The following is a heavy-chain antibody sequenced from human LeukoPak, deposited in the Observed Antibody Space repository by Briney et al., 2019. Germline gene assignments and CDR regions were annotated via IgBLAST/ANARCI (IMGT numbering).Heavy chain of an antibody. Sequence: ASVKVSCKASGGTFSSYAISWVRQAPGQGLEWMGGINPNSGGTNYAQKFQGWVTMTRDTSISTAYMELSRLRSDDTAVYYCARAFSYGGNSFDYWGQGTLVTVSS. V-gene: IGHV1-2*04. CDR2: INPNSGGT. J-gene: IGHJ4*02. D-gene: IGHD4-23*01. CDR1: GGTFSSYA. CDR3: ARAFSYGGNSFDY.